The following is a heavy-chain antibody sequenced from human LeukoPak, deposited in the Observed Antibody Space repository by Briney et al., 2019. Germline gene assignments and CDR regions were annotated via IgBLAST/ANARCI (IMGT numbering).Heavy chain of an antibody. CDR2: IYYSGST. J-gene: IGHJ3*02. V-gene: IGHV4-59*01. CDR1: GGSISSYY. CDR3: ARGYAELAVTIQRPDAFDI. Sequence: PSETLSLTRTVSGGSISSYYWSWIRQPPGKGLEWIGYIYYSGSTNYNPSLKSRVTISVDTSKNQFSLKLSSVTAADTAVYYCARGYAELAVTIQRPDAFDIWGQGTMVTVSS. D-gene: IGHD4-17*01.